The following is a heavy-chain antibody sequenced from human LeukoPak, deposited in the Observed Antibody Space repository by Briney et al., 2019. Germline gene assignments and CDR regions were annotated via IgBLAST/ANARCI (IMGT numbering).Heavy chain of an antibody. Sequence: GGSLRLSCAASGFTFSSYWMHWVRHAPGKGLEWVSVIYSGGSTFYADSVKGRFSISRDNSKSTVYLQMNSLRAEDTAVYYCAGGRYYSYGMDVWGQGTTVTVSS. CDR1: GFTFSSYW. D-gene: IGHD1-26*01. J-gene: IGHJ6*02. CDR3: AGGRYYSYGMDV. CDR2: IYSGGST. V-gene: IGHV3-53*01.